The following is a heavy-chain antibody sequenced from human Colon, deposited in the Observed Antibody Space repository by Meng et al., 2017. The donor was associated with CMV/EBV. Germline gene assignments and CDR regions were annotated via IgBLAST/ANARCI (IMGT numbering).Heavy chain of an antibody. V-gene: IGHV3-23*01. CDR2: IGGTATII. Sequence: GGSLRLSCAASGFTFSSYAMSWVRQAPGKGLEWVAVIGGTATIIQYAESVKGRFAISRDNSTNTLYLQMSNLRAEDTAVYYCGKNGAWFRVDSWGQGTLVTVSS. D-gene: IGHD3-10*01. CDR3: GKNGAWFRVDS. J-gene: IGHJ4*02. CDR1: GFTFSSYA.